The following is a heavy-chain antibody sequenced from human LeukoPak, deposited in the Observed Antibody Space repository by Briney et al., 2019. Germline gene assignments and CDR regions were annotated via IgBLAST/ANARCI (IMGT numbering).Heavy chain of an antibody. D-gene: IGHD1-26*01. CDR2: IQRGGSES. V-gene: IGHV3-7*01. CDR1: GFTFTDYW. Sequence: GGSLRLSCAASGFTFTDYWMTWVRQVPGKGLEWVADIQRGGSESYYVDSVKGRFTISRENAKNSLYLQMDSLRVEDTAVYYCARVGTWELQRVFDYWGQGTPVTVSS. CDR3: ARVGTWELQRVFDY. J-gene: IGHJ4*02.